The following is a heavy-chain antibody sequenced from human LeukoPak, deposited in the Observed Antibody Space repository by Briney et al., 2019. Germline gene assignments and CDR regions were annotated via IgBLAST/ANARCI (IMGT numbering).Heavy chain of an antibody. D-gene: IGHD6-19*01. CDR3: ASEYREDHSGSQYFQH. Sequence: RSGGSLRLSCAASGFTFSSYAMHWVRHAPGKGLEWVALISYDGSNKYYADSVKGRFTVSRDNSKNTLYLQMNSLRVEDTAVYYCASEYREDHSGSQYFQHWGQGTLVTVSS. J-gene: IGHJ1*01. V-gene: IGHV3-30*04. CDR2: ISYDGSNK. CDR1: GFTFSSYA.